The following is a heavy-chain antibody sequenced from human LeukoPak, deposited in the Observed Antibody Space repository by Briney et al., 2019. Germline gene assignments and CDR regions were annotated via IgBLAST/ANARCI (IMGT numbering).Heavy chain of an antibody. D-gene: IGHD1-26*01. Sequence: LGESLKISCKGSGNSFIICWIDWVRQMPGKGLEWMGVIYPGDSDTRYSPSFQGQVTISADKSINAAYLQWSSLKASDTAMYYCARGPPRVGAIMEGDYWGQGTLVTVSS. V-gene: IGHV5-51*01. CDR3: ARGPPRVGAIMEGDY. CDR1: GNSFIICW. J-gene: IGHJ4*02. CDR2: IYPGDSDT.